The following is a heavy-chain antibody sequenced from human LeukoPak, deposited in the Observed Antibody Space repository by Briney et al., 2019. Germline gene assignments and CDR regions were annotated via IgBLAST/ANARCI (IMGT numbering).Heavy chain of an antibody. J-gene: IGHJ4*02. D-gene: IGHD1-26*01. Sequence: ASVKVSCKASGYTFTSYGISWVRQAPGQGLEWMGWISAYNGNTNYAQKLQGRVTMTTDTSTSIAYMELRSLRSDDTAVYYCAAKKYSGSYWPSPDYWGQGTLVTVSS. CDR1: GYTFTSYG. V-gene: IGHV1-18*01. CDR2: ISAYNGNT. CDR3: AAKKYSGSYWPSPDY.